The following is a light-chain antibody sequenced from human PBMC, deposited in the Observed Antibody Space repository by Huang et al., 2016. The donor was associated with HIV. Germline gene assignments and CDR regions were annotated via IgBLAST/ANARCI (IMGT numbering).Light chain of an antibody. J-gene: IGKJ1*01. Sequence: EIVMTQSPATLSVSPGERATLSCRAGQSVSSSLAWYPQKPGQAPRLLIYGATTRATGIPARFSGSGSGTDFTLTISSLQSEDFVVYYCQQYNNWPRTFGQGTKVDIK. CDR3: QQYNNWPRT. CDR1: QSVSSS. CDR2: GAT. V-gene: IGKV3-15*01.